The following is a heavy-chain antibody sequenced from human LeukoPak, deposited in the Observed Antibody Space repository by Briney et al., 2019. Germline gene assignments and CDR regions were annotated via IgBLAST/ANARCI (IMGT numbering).Heavy chain of an antibody. CDR3: ATKTPGNYPYDY. Sequence: QSGGSLTLSCAASGLSFRTFAMSWVRQAPARGLEWLSSMKGTGERFYGDSVRGRFTLSRDDSRNTVHLQMTSLRVEDTAVYYCATKTPGNYPYDYWGQGTLVIVSP. J-gene: IGHJ4*02. V-gene: IGHV3-23*02. CDR2: MKGTGER. CDR1: GLSFRTFA. D-gene: IGHD3-22*01.